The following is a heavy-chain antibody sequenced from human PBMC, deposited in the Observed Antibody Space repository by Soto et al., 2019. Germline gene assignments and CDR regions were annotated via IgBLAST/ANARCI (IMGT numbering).Heavy chain of an antibody. J-gene: IGHJ4*02. Sequence: EVQLVESGGTLVQPGGSLRLSCAASGFTVSSHYIHWVRRAPGKGLEWVSVIYSGGTTYYAGSVRGRFTISRDNSKNTLYLQMNSLRAEDTAVYFCARDRTISDYRSSGALGLWGQGTLVTVSS. CDR3: ARDRTISDYRSSGALGL. CDR1: GFTVSSHY. V-gene: IGHV3-66*01. D-gene: IGHD6-6*01. CDR2: IYSGGTT.